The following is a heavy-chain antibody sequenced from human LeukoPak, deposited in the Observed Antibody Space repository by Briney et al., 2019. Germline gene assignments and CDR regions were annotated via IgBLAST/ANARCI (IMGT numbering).Heavy chain of an antibody. CDR3: ARDWAGMTAPGPFDY. V-gene: IGHV3-33*01. CDR1: GITFSEFA. CDR2: IWYDGSDK. D-gene: IGHD6-13*01. J-gene: IGHJ4*02. Sequence: SGGSLRLSCVTSGITFSEFAMHWVRQVPGKGLEWVAAIWYDGSDKYYADSVKGRFTIPRDNSKNTLYLQMNSLRAEDTAVYYCARDWAGMTAPGPFDYWGQGTLVTVSS.